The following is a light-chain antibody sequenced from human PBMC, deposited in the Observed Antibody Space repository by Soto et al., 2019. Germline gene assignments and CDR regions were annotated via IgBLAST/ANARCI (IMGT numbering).Light chain of an antibody. CDR3: QKYNSALGFT. Sequence: DIQMTQSPSSLSASVGDRVTITCRASQGISNYVAWYKQKPGKVPKLLIYAASTLQSGVPSRFSGSGSGTDFTLTISSLQPEDVATYYCQKYNSALGFTFGPGTKVDIK. CDR2: AAS. CDR1: QGISNY. J-gene: IGKJ3*01. V-gene: IGKV1-27*01.